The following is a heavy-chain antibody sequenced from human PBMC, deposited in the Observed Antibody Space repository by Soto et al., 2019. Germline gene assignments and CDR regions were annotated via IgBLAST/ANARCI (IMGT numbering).Heavy chain of an antibody. J-gene: IGHJ4*02. V-gene: IGHV4-39*01. CDR2: IYYSGST. CDR3: ASFSGTFDY. D-gene: IGHD3-10*01. CDR1: GGSISSSSYY. Sequence: LCGGSISSSSYYWGWIRQPPGKGLEWIGSIYYSGSTYYNPSLKSRVTISVDTSKNQFSLKLSSVTAADTAVYYCASFSGTFDYWGQGTLVTVSS.